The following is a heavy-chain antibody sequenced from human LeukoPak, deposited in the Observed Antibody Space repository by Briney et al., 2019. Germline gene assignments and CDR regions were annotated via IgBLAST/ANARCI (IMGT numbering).Heavy chain of an antibody. Sequence: SGTLSLTCAVSGGSISSSNWWSWVRQPPGKGVEWIGEIYHSGGTNYNPSLKSRVTISVDKSKNQFSLKLSSVTAADTAVYYCARAQWLPYYFDYWGQGTLVTVSS. CDR1: GGSISSSNW. J-gene: IGHJ4*02. D-gene: IGHD6-19*01. V-gene: IGHV4-4*02. CDR2: IYHSGGT. CDR3: ARAQWLPYYFDY.